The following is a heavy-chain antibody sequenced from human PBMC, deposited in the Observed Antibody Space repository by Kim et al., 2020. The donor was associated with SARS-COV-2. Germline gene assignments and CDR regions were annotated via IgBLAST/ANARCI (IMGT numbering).Heavy chain of an antibody. Sequence: FYVDSVKGRFTISRDNVKNSLYLQMNSLRPEDTAVYYCARHGQWAGDDNYWGHGTLATVSS. V-gene: IGHV3-7*03. J-gene: IGHJ4*01. CDR3: ARHGQWAGDDNY. D-gene: IGHD1-26*01.